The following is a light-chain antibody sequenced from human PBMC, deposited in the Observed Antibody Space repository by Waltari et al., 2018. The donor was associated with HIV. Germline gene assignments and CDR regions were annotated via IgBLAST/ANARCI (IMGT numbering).Light chain of an antibody. CDR2: DVD. Sequence: QSALTQPASVSGSPGQSITISCTGTNSDVGDYAYVSWYRQHPGEAPKLLIYDVDHRPSGVSDRFSGSKSGNTASLTISGLQTEDESDYYCSSYSIRSTVVFGGGTKLTVL. V-gene: IGLV2-14*03. CDR1: NSDVGDYAY. CDR3: SSYSIRSTVV. J-gene: IGLJ2*01.